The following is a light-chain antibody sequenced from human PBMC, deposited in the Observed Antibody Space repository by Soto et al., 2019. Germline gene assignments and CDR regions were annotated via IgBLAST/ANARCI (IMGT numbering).Light chain of an antibody. J-gene: IGKJ4*01. CDR1: QSVSSGF. Sequence: DNVLTQSPDTLSLSPGERATLSCRASQSVSSGFFAWYQQRPDQAPRLLIYGASIRATGVPDRFSGSGSGADFTLVISRLEPEDFASYYCQQYATSPVTFGGGTKVEI. CDR3: QQYATSPVT. V-gene: IGKV3-20*01. CDR2: GAS.